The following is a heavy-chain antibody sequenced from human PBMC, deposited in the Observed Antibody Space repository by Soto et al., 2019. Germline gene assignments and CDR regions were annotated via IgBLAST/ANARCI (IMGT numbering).Heavy chain of an antibody. V-gene: IGHV1-46*01. CDR3: ARSPYSSGYYYAIDY. D-gene: IGHD3-22*01. Sequence: ASVKVSCKTSHCTLIMYYIHCLQRAPGQGLEWMGLIHPSGGSTTYAQKFQGRVTMTSDTSTSTVYMERSSLRSEDTAVYYCARSPYSSGYYYAIDYWGQGTQVTVSS. J-gene: IGHJ4*02. CDR1: HCTLIMYY. CDR2: IHPSGGST.